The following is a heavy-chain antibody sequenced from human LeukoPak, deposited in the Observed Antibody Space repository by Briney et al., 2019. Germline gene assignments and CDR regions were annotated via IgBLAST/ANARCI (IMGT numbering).Heavy chain of an antibody. Sequence: SVKVSCKASGGTFSSYNFIWVRQAPGQGLEWMGGIIPMQGTPNYAQKFQDRVTTSADKSTTTVYMALSSLRYEDTAMYYCARESVAGGFEYWGQGTLVTVSS. D-gene: IGHD6-19*01. CDR3: ARESVAGGFEY. V-gene: IGHV1-69*08. CDR1: GGTFSSYN. CDR2: IIPMQGTP. J-gene: IGHJ4*02.